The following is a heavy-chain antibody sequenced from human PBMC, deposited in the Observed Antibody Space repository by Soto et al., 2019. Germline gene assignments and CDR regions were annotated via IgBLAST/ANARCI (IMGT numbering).Heavy chain of an antibody. D-gene: IGHD3-3*01. Sequence: GGSLRLSCAASGFTFSSYAMSWVRQAPGKGLEWVSAISGSGGSTYYADSVKGRFTISRDNSKNTLYLQMNSLRAEDTAVYYCAKDDSFGVVGSSWFWGQGTLVTVSS. J-gene: IGHJ4*02. CDR1: GFTFSSYA. CDR3: AKDDSFGVVGSSWF. CDR2: ISGSGGST. V-gene: IGHV3-23*01.